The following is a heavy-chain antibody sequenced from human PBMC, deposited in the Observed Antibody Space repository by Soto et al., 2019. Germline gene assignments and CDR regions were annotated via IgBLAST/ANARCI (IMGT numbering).Heavy chain of an antibody. CDR2: ISSSGSTI. J-gene: IGHJ6*02. CDR1: GFTFSSYE. D-gene: IGHD3-3*01. CDR3: ARDRGATYYDFWSGYYINEYYYGMDV. Sequence: GGSLRLSCAASGFTFSSYEMNWVRQAPGKGLEWVSYISSSGSTIYYADSVKGRFTISRDDAKNSLYLQMNSLRAEDTAVYYCARDRGATYYDFWSGYYINEYYYGMDVWGQGTTVTVSS. V-gene: IGHV3-48*03.